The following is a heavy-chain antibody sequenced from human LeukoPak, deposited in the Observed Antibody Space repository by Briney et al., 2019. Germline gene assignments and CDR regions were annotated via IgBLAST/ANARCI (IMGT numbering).Heavy chain of an antibody. CDR1: GGSISSYY. CDR2: IYTSGSI. Sequence: SETLSLTCTVSGGSISSYYWSWIRQPAGKRLEWIGRIYTSGSINYNPSLKSRVTMSVDTSKNQFSLKLSSVTAADTAVYYCARATSYGSGSYYNAGDFDYWGQGILVTVSS. D-gene: IGHD3-10*01. V-gene: IGHV4-4*07. CDR3: ARATSYGSGSYYNAGDFDY. J-gene: IGHJ4*02.